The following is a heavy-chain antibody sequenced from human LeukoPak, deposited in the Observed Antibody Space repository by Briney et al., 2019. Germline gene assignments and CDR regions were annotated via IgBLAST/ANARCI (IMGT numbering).Heavy chain of an antibody. CDR2: IYHSGST. V-gene: IGHV4-38-2*02. J-gene: IGHJ6*03. CDR3: ARRVLMDV. CDR1: NYSISSGYY. Sequence: SETLSLTCTVSNYSISSGYYWGWIRQPPGKGLEWIGTIYHSGSTYYNPSLKSRVNISVDTSKNQFSLKLSSVTAADTAVYHCARRVLMDVWGKGTTVTVSS.